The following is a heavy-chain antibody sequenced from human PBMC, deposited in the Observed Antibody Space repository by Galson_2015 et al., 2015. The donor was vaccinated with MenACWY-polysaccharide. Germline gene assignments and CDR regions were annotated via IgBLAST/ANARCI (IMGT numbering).Heavy chain of an antibody. CDR1: GFTFSNFW. J-gene: IGHJ4*02. Sequence: SLRLSCEASGFTFSNFWMSWVRQAPGKELEWVASIKQDGSEKYLVDSVKGRFTISRDNAENSLFLQMNSLRAEDTAVYYCARKRWVRGLFFDQWGQGTLVTVSS. D-gene: IGHD3-10*01. V-gene: IGHV3-7*01. CDR3: ARKRWVRGLFFDQ. CDR2: IKQDGSEK.